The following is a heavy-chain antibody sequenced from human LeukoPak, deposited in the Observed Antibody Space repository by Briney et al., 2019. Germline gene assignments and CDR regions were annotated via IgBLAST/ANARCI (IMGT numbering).Heavy chain of an antibody. CDR3: ARDGGNSYGKPLSDQTLDY. J-gene: IGHJ4*02. V-gene: IGHV1-69*13. CDR2: IIPIFGTA. D-gene: IGHD5-18*01. CDR1: GGTFSSYA. Sequence: GASVKVSCKASGGTFSSYAISLVRQAPGQGLEWMGGIIPIFGTANYAQKLQGRVTITADESTSTAYMELSSLRSEDTAVYNCARDGGNSYGKPLSDQTLDYWGQGALVTVSS.